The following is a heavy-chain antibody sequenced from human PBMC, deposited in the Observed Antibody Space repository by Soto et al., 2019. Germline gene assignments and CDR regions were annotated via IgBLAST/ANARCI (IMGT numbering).Heavy chain of an antibody. D-gene: IGHD3-3*02. Sequence: LSLTCTVSGSSISSSGYYWGWIRQPPGKGLEWIGSMYYGVSTYYNPSLKSRVTVSVDASKNQFSLNLSSVTAADTAVYYCARLPSRHLVDYWGQGTLVTVSS. CDR2: MYYGVST. CDR3: ARLPSRHLVDY. CDR1: GSSISSSGYY. J-gene: IGHJ4*02. V-gene: IGHV4-39*01.